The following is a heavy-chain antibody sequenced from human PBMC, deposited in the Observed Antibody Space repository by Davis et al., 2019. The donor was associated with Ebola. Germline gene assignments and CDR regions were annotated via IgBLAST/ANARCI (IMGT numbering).Heavy chain of an antibody. J-gene: IGHJ6*04. CDR1: GFTFSSYA. Sequence: PGGSLRLSCAASGFTFSSYAMSWVRQAPGKGLEWVSYISSSSSTIYYADSVKGRFTISRDNAKNSLYLQMNSLRDEDTAVYYCAREGWKYYYDSSGYHTYYGMDVWGKGTTVTVSS. D-gene: IGHD3-22*01. CDR2: ISSSSSTI. CDR3: AREGWKYYYDSSGYHTYYGMDV. V-gene: IGHV3-48*02.